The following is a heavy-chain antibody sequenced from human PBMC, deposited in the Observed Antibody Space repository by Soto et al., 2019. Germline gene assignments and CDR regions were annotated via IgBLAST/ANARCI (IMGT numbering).Heavy chain of an antibody. D-gene: IGHD1-26*01. Sequence: PGGSLRLSCAASGFTFSSYGMHCVRQGPGKGLEWVAVISYDGSNKYYADSVKGRFTISRDNSKNTLYLQMNSLTAEDTAVYYCAKDLKREVTYYFDYWGQGTLLTVSS. J-gene: IGHJ4*02. CDR2: ISYDGSNK. V-gene: IGHV3-30*18. CDR3: AKDLKREVTYYFDY. CDR1: GFTFSSYG.